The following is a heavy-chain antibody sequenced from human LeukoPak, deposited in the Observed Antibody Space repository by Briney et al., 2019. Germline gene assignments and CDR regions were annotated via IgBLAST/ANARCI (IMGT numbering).Heavy chain of an antibody. CDR2: IHFSGST. CDR1: GDSISSYY. J-gene: IGHJ6*03. CDR3: ARETSKFVSYYDYYMDV. D-gene: IGHD4-11*01. Sequence: SETLSLTCTVSGDSISSYYWSWIRQPPGKGLEWIGYIHFSGSTNYNPSLKSRVRISVATSKNQFSLKLTSVTAADTAVYYCARETSKFVSYYDYYMDVWGKGTTVTVSS. V-gene: IGHV4-59*01.